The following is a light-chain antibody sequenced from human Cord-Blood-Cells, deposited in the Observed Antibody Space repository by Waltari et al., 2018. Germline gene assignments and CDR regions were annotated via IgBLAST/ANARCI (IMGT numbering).Light chain of an antibody. J-gene: IGKJ2*01. CDR3: QQSYSTPYT. Sequence: DIQMTQSPSSLSASEGDRVTITCRASQSISSYLNWYQQKPGKAPKLLIYAASSLQSGVPSRFSGSGSGTDFTLTISSLQPEDFATCYCQQSYSTPYTFGQGTKLEIK. CDR1: QSISSY. CDR2: AAS. V-gene: IGKV1-39*01.